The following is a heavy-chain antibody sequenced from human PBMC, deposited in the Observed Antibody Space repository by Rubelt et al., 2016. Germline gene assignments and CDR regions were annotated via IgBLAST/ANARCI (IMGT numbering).Heavy chain of an antibody. J-gene: IGHJ6*02. CDR2: IYSGGST. Sequence: EVQLVESGGGLVKPGGSLRLSCAASGFTFSNAWMSWVRQAPGKGLEWVSVIYSGGSTYYADSVKGRFTISRDNSKNTLYLQMNSLRAEDTAVYYCARSPPGSSGYYPSVSYYGMDVWGQGTTVTVSS. V-gene: IGHV3-66*01. CDR1: GFTFSNAW. D-gene: IGHD3-22*01. CDR3: ARSPPGSSGYYPSVSYYGMDV.